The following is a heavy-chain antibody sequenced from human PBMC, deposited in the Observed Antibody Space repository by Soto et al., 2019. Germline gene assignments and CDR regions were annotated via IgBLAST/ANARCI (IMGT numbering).Heavy chain of an antibody. J-gene: IGHJ4*02. Sequence: ASVKVSCKASGGTFSSYAISWVRQAPGQGLEWMGGIIPIFGTANYAQKFQGRVTITADESTSTAYMELSSLRSEDTAVYYCARDLMVRGVQSPAWGQGTLVTVSS. V-gene: IGHV1-69*13. CDR3: ARDLMVRGVQSPA. CDR2: IIPIFGTA. D-gene: IGHD3-10*01. CDR1: GGTFSSYA.